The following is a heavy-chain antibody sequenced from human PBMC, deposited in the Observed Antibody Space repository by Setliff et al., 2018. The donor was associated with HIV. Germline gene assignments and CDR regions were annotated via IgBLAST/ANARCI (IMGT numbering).Heavy chain of an antibody. CDR2: IYTSGST. CDR1: GGSISSGSYY. J-gene: IGHJ6*03. D-gene: IGHD3-22*01. Sequence: NPSETLSLTCTVSGGSISSGSYYWSWIRQPAGKGLEWIGRIYTSGSTNYNPSLKSRVTISVDTSKNQFSLKLRSVTAADTAVYYCARETYYYDNPQYYYYYMDVWGKGTTVTV. CDR3: ARETYYYDNPQYYYYYMDV. V-gene: IGHV4-61*02.